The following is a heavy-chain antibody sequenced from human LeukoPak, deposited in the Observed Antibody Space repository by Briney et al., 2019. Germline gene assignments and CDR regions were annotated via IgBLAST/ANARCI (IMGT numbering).Heavy chain of an antibody. CDR1: GFAFSSYW. Sequence: GGSLRLSCAASGFAFSSYWMNRARQAPGKGLEWVASINHNGNVNYYVDSVKGRFTISRDNAKNSLYLQMSNLRAEDTAVYFCARGGRLDVWGQGATVTVSS. V-gene: IGHV3-7*03. D-gene: IGHD3-16*01. CDR2: INHNGNVN. CDR3: ARGGRLDV. J-gene: IGHJ6*02.